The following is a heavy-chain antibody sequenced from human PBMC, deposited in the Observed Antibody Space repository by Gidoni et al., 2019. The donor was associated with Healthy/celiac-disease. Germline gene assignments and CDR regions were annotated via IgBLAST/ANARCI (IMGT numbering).Heavy chain of an antibody. V-gene: IGHV4-39*01. CDR2: IYYSGST. J-gene: IGHJ3*02. D-gene: IGHD3-16*01. CDR3: ARHSAKYDYVWGSSPLGAFDI. CDR1: GGSISIRSYY. Sequence: QLQLQASGPGLVKPSEPLSLTCTVSGGSISIRSYYWGWIRQPPGKGLEWIGSIYYSGSTYYNPSLKSRVTISVDKSKNQFSLKLSSVTAADTAVYYCARHSAKYDYVWGSSPLGAFDIWGQGTMVTVSS.